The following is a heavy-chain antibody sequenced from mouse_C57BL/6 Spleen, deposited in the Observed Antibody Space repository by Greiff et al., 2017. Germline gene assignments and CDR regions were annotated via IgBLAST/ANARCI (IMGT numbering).Heavy chain of an antibody. V-gene: IGHV1-64*01. CDR3: ARADYYGSSSYYFDY. CDR2: IHPNSGST. Sequence: VQLQQPGAELVKPGASVMLSCKASGYTFTSYWMHWVKQRPGQGLEWIGMIHPNSGSTNYNEKFKSKATLTVDKSSSTAYMQLSSLTSEDSAVYYCARADYYGSSSYYFDYWGQGTTLTVSS. D-gene: IGHD1-1*01. CDR1: GYTFTSYW. J-gene: IGHJ2*01.